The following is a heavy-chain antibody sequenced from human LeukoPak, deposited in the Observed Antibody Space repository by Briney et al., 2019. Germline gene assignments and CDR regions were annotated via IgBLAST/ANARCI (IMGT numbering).Heavy chain of an antibody. CDR3: VSFYETY. D-gene: IGHD2/OR15-2a*01. J-gene: IGHJ4*02. V-gene: IGHV3-74*01. CDR1: GSYW. Sequence: GGSLRLSCAASGSYWMHWVRQAPGKGLVWVSHINSDGSWTSYADSVKGRFTISKDNAKNTVYLQKNNLRAEDTAVYYCVSFYETYWGRGTLVTVSS. CDR2: INSDGSWT.